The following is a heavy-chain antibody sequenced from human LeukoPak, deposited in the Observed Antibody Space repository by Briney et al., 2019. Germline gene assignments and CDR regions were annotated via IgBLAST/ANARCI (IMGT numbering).Heavy chain of an antibody. CDR3: VNLGYSD. D-gene: IGHD5-12*01. V-gene: IGHV3-7*01. J-gene: IGHJ4*02. CDR2: IKNDGSDI. Sequence: GGSLRLSCEASGFSFSAAWMTWARQAPGKGLEWVATIKNDGSDIYYVDSVKGRSTLSRDNAKNLVYLQMNSLRVEDTAVYYCVNLGYSDGGQGTLVTVSS. CDR1: GFSFSAAW.